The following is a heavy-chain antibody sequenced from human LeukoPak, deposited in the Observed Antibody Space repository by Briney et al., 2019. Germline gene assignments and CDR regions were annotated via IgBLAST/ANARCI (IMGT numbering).Heavy chain of an antibody. CDR2: VRYDGTKK. Sequence: GGSLRLSCAASGFIFSDYYMSWIRQAPGKGLEWVAFVRYDGTKKYYADSLKGRFTISRDNSKNTLYLQMNSLRAEDTAVYYCAKISGYYPSEYWGQGTLVTVSS. D-gene: IGHD3-22*01. CDR1: GFIFSDYY. CDR3: AKISGYYPSEY. V-gene: IGHV3-30*02. J-gene: IGHJ4*02.